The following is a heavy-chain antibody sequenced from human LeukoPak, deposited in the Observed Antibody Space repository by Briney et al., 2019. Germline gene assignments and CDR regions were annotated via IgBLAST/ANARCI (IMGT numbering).Heavy chain of an antibody. J-gene: IGHJ4*02. CDR2: IYYDGSNI. Sequence: PGGSLRLSCAASEFTFTTYGMHWVRQAPGKGLEWVAFIYYDGSNIYYADYVKGRFTISRDISKNTLYLQMDSLRAEDTAIYYCARAWKTNSFDYWGQGTWSPSPQ. V-gene: IGHV3-33*01. CDR3: ARAWKTNSFDY. D-gene: IGHD1-1*01. CDR1: EFTFTTYG.